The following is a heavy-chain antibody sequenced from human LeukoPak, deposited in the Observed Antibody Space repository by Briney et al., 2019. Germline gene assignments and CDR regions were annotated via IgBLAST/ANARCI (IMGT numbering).Heavy chain of an antibody. CDR1: GYTFTSYD. Sequence: ASVKVSCKASGYTFTSYDINWVRQATGQGLEWMGWMNPNSGNTGYAQKFQGRVTMTRNTSISTAYMELSSVRSEDTAVYYCARVRPKYYYDSSGFDYWGQGTLVTVSS. CDR2: MNPNSGNT. CDR3: ARVRPKYYYDSSGFDY. V-gene: IGHV1-8*01. J-gene: IGHJ4*02. D-gene: IGHD3-22*01.